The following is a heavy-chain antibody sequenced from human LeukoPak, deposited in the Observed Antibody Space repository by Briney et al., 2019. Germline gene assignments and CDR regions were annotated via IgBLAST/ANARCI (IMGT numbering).Heavy chain of an antibody. CDR3: ARGGWLPDY. Sequence: GGSLRLSCAASGFTFSRYWMSWVRQAPGKGLEWVANIKQDGSEKYYVDSVKGQFTISRDNAKNSLYLQMNSLRAGDTAVYYCARGGWLPDYWGQGTLVTVSS. J-gene: IGHJ4*02. CDR2: IKQDGSEK. D-gene: IGHD3-22*01. V-gene: IGHV3-7*01. CDR1: GFTFSRYW.